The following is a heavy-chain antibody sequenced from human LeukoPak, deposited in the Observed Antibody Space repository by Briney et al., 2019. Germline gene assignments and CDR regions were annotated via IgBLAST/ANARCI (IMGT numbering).Heavy chain of an antibody. J-gene: IGHJ1*01. CDR1: GYTFTSYY. CDR3: ARWNYDFAFQH. CDR2: INPSGGST. Sequence: ASVKVSCKASGYTFTSYYMHWVRQAPGQGLEWMGIINPSGGSTSYAQKFQGRVTMTRDTSTSTVYVELSSLRSEDTAVYYCARWNYDFAFQHWGQGTLVTVSS. D-gene: IGHD1-7*01. V-gene: IGHV1-46*01.